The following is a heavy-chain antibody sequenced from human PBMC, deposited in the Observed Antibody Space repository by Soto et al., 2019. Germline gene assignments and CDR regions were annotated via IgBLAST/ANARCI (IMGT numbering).Heavy chain of an antibody. Sequence: QVHLVQSGAEVKKPGASVKVSCKTSGYTFTRYGISWVRQAPGQGLEWMGWISGYDGRKNFAQKVQDRVTMTTETSTSTVYMELRSLSSDDTAVYYCAREGDVPYYYYGMDVWGQGTTVTVS. D-gene: IGHD2-21*02. CDR2: ISGYDGRK. V-gene: IGHV1-18*01. J-gene: IGHJ6*02. CDR1: GYTFTRYG. CDR3: AREGDVPYYYYGMDV.